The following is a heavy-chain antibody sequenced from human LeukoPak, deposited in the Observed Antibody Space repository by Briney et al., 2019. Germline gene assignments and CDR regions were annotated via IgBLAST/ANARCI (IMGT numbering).Heavy chain of an antibody. CDR3: AKDPTLWDYDFWSGPSTQMGYYYGMDV. J-gene: IGHJ6*02. CDR2: ISGSGGST. V-gene: IGHV3-23*01. Sequence: GGSLRLSCAASGFTFSSYAMSWVRQAPGKGLEWVSAISGSGGSTYYADSVKGRFTISRDNSKNTLYLQMNSLRAEDTAVYYCAKDPTLWDYDFWSGPSTQMGYYYGMDVWGQGTTVTVSS. CDR1: GFTFSSYA. D-gene: IGHD3-3*01.